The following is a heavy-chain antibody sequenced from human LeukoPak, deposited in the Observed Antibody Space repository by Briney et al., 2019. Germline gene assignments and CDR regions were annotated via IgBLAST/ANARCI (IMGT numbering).Heavy chain of an antibody. J-gene: IGHJ2*01. CDR2: ISWNSGSI. V-gene: IGHV3-9*01. CDR3: AKGSWYFDL. Sequence: PGGSLRLSCAASGFTFDDYAMHWVRQAPGKGLEWVSGISWNSGSIGYADSVKGRFTISRDNAKNSLYLQMNSLRAEDTALSYCAKGSWYFDLWGRGTLVTVSS. CDR1: GFTFDDYA.